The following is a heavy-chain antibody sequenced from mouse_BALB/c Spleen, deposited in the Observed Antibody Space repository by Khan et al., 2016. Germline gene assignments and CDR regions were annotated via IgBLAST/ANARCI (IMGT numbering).Heavy chain of an antibody. CDR2: IYPGDGDT. CDR1: GYTFTSYW. Sequence: QVQLQQPGAELARPGASVKLSCKASGYTFTSYWMQWVKQRPGQGLEWIGAIYPGDGDTRYTQKFKGKATLTADKSSSTAYMQLSSLASEDSAVYYCARRGMSTTYAMDYWGEGTSVTVSS. J-gene: IGHJ4*01. V-gene: IGHV1-87*01. D-gene: IGHD2-4*01. CDR3: ARRGMSTTYAMDY.